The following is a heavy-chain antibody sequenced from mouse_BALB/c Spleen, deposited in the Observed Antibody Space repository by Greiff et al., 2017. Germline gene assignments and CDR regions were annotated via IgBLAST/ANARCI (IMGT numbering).Heavy chain of an antibody. D-gene: IGHD1-2*01. Sequence: VQLQQSGAELVKPGASVKLSCTASGFNFKDTNMPWVKQRPEQGLEWIGRIDPANGNTKYDPKFQGMATITGDTSSNTAYLQLSSLTSEDTAVYDSARDIIAVYCFDYWGQGTTLTVSS. CDR1: GFNFKDTN. J-gene: IGHJ2*01. V-gene: IGHV14-3*02. CDR2: IDPANGNT. CDR3: ARDIIAVYCFDY.